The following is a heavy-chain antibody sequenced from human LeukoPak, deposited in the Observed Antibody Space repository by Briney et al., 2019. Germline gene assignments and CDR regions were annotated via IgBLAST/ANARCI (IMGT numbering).Heavy chain of an antibody. CDR3: ARVRYTWNDDLFY. J-gene: IGHJ4*02. Sequence: ASVKVSCKASGYTFTSYAMNWVRQAPGQGLEWMGWINTNTGNPTYAQGFTGRFVFSLDTSVSTAYLQISGLKAEDTAVYYCARVRYTWNDDLFYWGREPWSPSPQ. CDR2: INTNTGNP. D-gene: IGHD1-20*01. V-gene: IGHV7-4-1*02. CDR1: GYTFTSYA.